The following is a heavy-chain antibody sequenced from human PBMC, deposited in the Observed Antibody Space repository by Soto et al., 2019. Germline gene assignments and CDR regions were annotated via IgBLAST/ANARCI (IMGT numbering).Heavy chain of an antibody. D-gene: IGHD3-22*01. J-gene: IGHJ4*02. CDR2: IGTLSDT. CDR3: VRARSTDSRPDY. V-gene: IGHV3-13*01. Sequence: PGGSLRLSCAGSGFTFSTFDIHWVRQAPGKGLEWVSGIGTLSDTFYAASVQGRFTISRDNAKNSLFLQLDSLRAEDTAVYFCVRARSTDSRPDYWGQGTLVTVSS. CDR1: GFTFSTFD.